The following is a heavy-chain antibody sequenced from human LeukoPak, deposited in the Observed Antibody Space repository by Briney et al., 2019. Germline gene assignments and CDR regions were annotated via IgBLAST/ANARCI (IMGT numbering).Heavy chain of an antibody. CDR2: INPNSGGT. CDR1: GYTFTGYY. Sequence: ASVKVSCKASGYTFTGYYLHWVRQAPGQGLEWMGWINPNSGGTNYAQKFQGRVTMTRDTSITTAYMELSRLRSDDTAFYYCARGDVHNDYWGQGTLVTVSS. V-gene: IGHV1-2*02. J-gene: IGHJ4*02. D-gene: IGHD5-24*01. CDR3: ARGDVHNDY.